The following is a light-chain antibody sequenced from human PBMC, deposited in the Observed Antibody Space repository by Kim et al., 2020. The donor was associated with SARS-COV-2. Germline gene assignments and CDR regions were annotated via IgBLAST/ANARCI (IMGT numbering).Light chain of an antibody. CDR3: QAWDSNTVI. Sequence: SYELTQPPSVSVSPGQTASISCSGDKWGDRYACWYQQQPGQSPVLVIYQDSKRPSGIPERFSGSNSGNTATLTISGTQAMDEADYYCQAWDSNTVIFGGG. CDR2: QDS. CDR1: KWGDRY. V-gene: IGLV3-1*01. J-gene: IGLJ2*01.